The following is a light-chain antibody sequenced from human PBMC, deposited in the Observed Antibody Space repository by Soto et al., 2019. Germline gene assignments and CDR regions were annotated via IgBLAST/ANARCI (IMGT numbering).Light chain of an antibody. CDR2: EAT. CDR1: SSDVGSYNL. J-gene: IGLJ1*01. CDR3: SSYAGSGTYV. Sequence: QSALTQPAAVSGSPGQSITISCTGTSSDVGSYNLVSWYQQMPGNAPKLMIYEATSRPSRVSARFSGSRAGHTASLTISGLQAEDDADYYCSSYAGSGTYVFGSGTRVTVV. V-gene: IGLV2-23*01.